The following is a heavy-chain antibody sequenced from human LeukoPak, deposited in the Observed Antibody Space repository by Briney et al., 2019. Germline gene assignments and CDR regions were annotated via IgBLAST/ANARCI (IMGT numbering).Heavy chain of an antibody. V-gene: IGHV3-74*01. CDR3: ARDIKGTTVTAGAFDI. CDR2: INSDGRNA. J-gene: IGHJ3*02. D-gene: IGHD4-17*01. Sequence: GGSLRLACVASGFTLATYRMHWVRHHPGKGLVWVSRINSDGRNAVYADSVKGRFTFSRDIATNTLFLQMNSLRAEDTAVYYCARDIKGTTVTAGAFDIWGQGTMVTVSS. CDR1: GFTLATYR.